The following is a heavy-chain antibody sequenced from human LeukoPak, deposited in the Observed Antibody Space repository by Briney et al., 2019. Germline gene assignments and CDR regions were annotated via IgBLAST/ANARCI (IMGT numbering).Heavy chain of an antibody. J-gene: IGHJ4*02. CDR1: GFTLSSYW. D-gene: IGHD1-1*01. V-gene: IGHV3-7*03. CDR2: IKEDGSRR. Sequence: GGSLRLSCAASGFTLSSYWMSWVRQAPGKGPEWVANIKEDGSRRYYSESVRGRFTISRDNSENSLYLQMNSLRAEDTAVYYCAKHWRGRWGQGTLVTVSS. CDR3: AKHWRGR.